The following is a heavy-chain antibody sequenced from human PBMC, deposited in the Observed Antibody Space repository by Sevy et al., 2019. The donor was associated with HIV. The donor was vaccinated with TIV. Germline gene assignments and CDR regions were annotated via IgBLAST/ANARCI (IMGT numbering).Heavy chain of an antibody. CDR1: GYTFTGQY. CDR3: ASDLQLRRYSYGSFGY. J-gene: IGHJ4*02. CDR2: INPKSGGS. V-gene: IGHV1-2*02. Sequence: ASVKVSCKASGYTFTGQYIHWVRQAPGQGLEWMGWINPKSGGSNYAQEFQGRVTMTRDTSISTAYMELSGLTSDDTAVYYSASDLQLRRYSYGSFGYWGQGTLVTVSS. D-gene: IGHD5-12*01.